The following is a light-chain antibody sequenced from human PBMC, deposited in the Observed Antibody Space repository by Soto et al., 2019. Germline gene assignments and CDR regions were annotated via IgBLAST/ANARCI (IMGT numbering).Light chain of an antibody. CDR2: DAS. V-gene: IGKV3-11*01. J-gene: IGKJ4*01. Sequence: EIVLTQSPATLSLSPWERATLSCRASQSVSTFLAWYQHKPGQAPRLLIYDASNRALGIPARFSGSGSETDFTLTISSLEPEDFAVYYCHQRGNWPLTFGGGTKVEIK. CDR3: HQRGNWPLT. CDR1: QSVSTF.